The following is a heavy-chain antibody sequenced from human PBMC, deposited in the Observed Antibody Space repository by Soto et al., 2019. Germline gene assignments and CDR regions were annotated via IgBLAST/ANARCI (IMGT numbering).Heavy chain of an antibody. CDR3: AARHFWSRPWTDRRLDY. V-gene: IGHV4-4*02. J-gene: IGHJ4*02. D-gene: IGHD3-3*02. Sequence: QVQLQESGPGLVKPSGTLSLTCVVSGDSINSSHWWNWVRQPPEKGLEWIGQISHSGNTSYNPSLTSRVTISVDKSKSLFSLKLTSVTAADTAVYYCAARHFWSRPWTDRRLDYWGQGTLVTVSS. CDR2: ISHSGNT. CDR1: GDSINSSHW.